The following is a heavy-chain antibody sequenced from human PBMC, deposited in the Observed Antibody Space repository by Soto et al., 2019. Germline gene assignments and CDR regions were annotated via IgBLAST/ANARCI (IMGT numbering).Heavy chain of an antibody. CDR3: VKVLARGVGVPRFYFDS. CDR1: GFTFSNSW. Sequence: GSLGPSGAASGFTFSNSWMHWVRQVSGKGLEWVSRINADGTSTSYADSVKGRFTISRDNAKNTLYLHAKSLRAEDTAVYYCVKVLARGVGVPRFYFDSWGQGALVTVSS. V-gene: IGHV3-74*01. J-gene: IGHJ4*02. CDR2: INADGTST. D-gene: IGHD2-2*01.